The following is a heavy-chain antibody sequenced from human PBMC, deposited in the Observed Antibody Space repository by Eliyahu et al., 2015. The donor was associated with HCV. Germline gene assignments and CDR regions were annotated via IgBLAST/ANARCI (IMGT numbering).Heavy chain of an antibody. CDR1: GDXISXGAYY. D-gene: IGHD4-23*01. CDR3: TRDFGGAPRWVFPH. J-gene: IGHJ1*01. V-gene: IGHV4-31*03. Sequence: QVQLQESGPGLVKPSQTLSLTCSVSGDXISXGAYYXTWIRXXPGKGLDWLGYIXSSGHTFYHPSLKSRLTLSFDTSRNHISLQLNSVTAADTAIYYCTRDFGGAPRWVFPHWGQGTLVTVSS. CDR2: IXSSGHT.